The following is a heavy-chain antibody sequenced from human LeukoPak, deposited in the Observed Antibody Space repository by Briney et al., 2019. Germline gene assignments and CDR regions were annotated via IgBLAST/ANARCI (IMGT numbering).Heavy chain of an antibody. J-gene: IGHJ5*02. CDR2: IYYSGST. V-gene: IGHV4-39*07. D-gene: IGHD2-2*01. Sequence: SETLSLTCTVSGGSISSSSYYWRWIRQPPGKGLEWIGSIYYSGSTYYNPSLKSRVTISVDTSKNQFSLKLSSVTAADTAVYYCARGVSSTSWGDWFDPWGQGTLVTVSS. CDR3: ARGVSSTSWGDWFDP. CDR1: GGSISSSSYY.